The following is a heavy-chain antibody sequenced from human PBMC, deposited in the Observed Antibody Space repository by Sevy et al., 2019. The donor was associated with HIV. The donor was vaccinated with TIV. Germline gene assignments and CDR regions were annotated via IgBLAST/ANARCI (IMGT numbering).Heavy chain of an antibody. CDR2: ITASTGQT. CDR3: ARDSIRLAGTPFDF. Sequence: GGSLRLSCEASGFMFSLYSLNWVRQAPGKGLEWVSSITASTGQTFYTDSVRGRFTISRDNAKNSVFLQMNGLRAEDTAVYFCARDSIRLAGTPFDFWDQGTLVTVSS. D-gene: IGHD6-19*01. J-gene: IGHJ4*02. V-gene: IGHV3-21*01. CDR1: GFMFSLYS.